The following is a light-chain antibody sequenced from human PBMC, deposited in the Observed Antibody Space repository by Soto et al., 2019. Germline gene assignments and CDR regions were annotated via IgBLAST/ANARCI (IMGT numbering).Light chain of an antibody. Sequence: IVLTQSPGTLSLTPGERATLSCRASQSVSSSYLAWYQQKPGQAPRLLIYGASSRATGIPDRFSGSGSGRDFALTISRREPEDAAVYYCQQYGSSPPFTFGPVTRVYIK. V-gene: IGKV3-20*01. CDR1: QSVSSSY. CDR2: GAS. J-gene: IGKJ3*01. CDR3: QQYGSSPPFT.